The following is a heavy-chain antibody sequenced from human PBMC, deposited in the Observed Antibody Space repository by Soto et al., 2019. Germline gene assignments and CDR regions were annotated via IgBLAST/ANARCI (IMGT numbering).Heavy chain of an antibody. V-gene: IGHV3-74*01. J-gene: IGHJ4*02. Sequence: EVQLVESGGGLVQPGGSLRLSCAASGFTFSSYWMHWVRQVPEKGLVWVSRINSDGSITNYADAVKGRFTISRDNVKNTLYRQMNSLRAEDTAVYYCVRYPRTVGGSYRPDYWGQGTLVTFSS. D-gene: IGHD3-16*02. CDR1: GFTFSSYW. CDR3: VRYPRTVGGSYRPDY. CDR2: INSDGSIT.